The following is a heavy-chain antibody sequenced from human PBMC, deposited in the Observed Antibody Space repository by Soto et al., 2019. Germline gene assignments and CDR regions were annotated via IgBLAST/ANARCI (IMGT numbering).Heavy chain of an antibody. J-gene: IGHJ4*02. V-gene: IGHV4-34*01. CDR1: GGSFSGYY. Sequence: PSEPLSLTCAVYGGSFSGYYWSWIRQPPGKGLEWIGEINHSGSTNYNPSLKSRVTISVDTSKNQFSLKLSSVTAADTAVYYCARGPHAYYYGSGSYYKGTFDYWGQGTLVTVSS. CDR2: INHSGST. D-gene: IGHD3-10*01. CDR3: ARGPHAYYYGSGSYYKGTFDY.